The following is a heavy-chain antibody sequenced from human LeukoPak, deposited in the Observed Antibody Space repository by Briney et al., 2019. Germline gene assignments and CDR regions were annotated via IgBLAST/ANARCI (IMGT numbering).Heavy chain of an antibody. CDR2: ITASGGT. CDR3: VRDGPGGIEARKRYYGMDV. V-gene: IGHV3-23*01. Sequence: GGSLRLSCAASGFTFSSYAMSWVRQAPGKGLEWVSTITASGGTYYADSLKGRFTISRDTSKNTLYLQINSLRAEDTAVYYCVRDGPGGIEARKRYYGMDVWGQGTTVSVSS. J-gene: IGHJ6*02. D-gene: IGHD6-6*01. CDR1: GFTFSSYA.